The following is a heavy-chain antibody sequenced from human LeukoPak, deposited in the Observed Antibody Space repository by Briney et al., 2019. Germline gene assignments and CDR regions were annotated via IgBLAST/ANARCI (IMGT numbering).Heavy chain of an antibody. V-gene: IGHV4-59*01. CDR1: GGSFSGYY. J-gene: IGHJ4*02. CDR2: IYYSGST. Sequence: SETLSLTCAVYGGSFSGYYWSWIRQPPGKGLEWIGYIYYSGSTNYNPSLKSRVTISVDTSKNQFSLKLSSVTAADTAVYYCARVRYSSGWYVFDYWGQGTLVTVSS. CDR3: ARVRYSSGWYVFDY. D-gene: IGHD6-19*01.